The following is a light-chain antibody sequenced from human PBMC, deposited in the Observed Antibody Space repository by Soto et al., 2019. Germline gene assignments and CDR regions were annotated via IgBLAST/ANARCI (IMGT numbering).Light chain of an antibody. CDR2: EVS. CDR3: FSYTTSSTLV. CDR1: SSDVGGYNY. Sequence: QSALTQPASVSGSPGQSITISCTGTSSDVGGYNYVSWYQQHPAKAPKLMIYEVSNRPSGVSHRFSGSKSGNTASLTISGLQDDDESDDYCFSYTTSSTLVFGGGTKLTVL. J-gene: IGLJ3*02. V-gene: IGLV2-14*01.